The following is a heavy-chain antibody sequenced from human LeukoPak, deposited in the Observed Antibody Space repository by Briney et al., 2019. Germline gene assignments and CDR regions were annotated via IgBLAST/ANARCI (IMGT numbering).Heavy chain of an antibody. CDR3: ARSGIAARPLDY. J-gene: IGHJ4*02. CDR1: GFTFSSYA. V-gene: IGHV3-30-3*01. CDR2: ISYDGSNK. D-gene: IGHD6-6*01. Sequence: GGSLRLSCAASGFTFSSYAMHWARQAPGKGLEWVAVISYDGSNKYYADSVKGRFTISRDNSKNTLYLQMNSLRAEDTAVYYCARSGIAARPLDYWGQGTLVTVSS.